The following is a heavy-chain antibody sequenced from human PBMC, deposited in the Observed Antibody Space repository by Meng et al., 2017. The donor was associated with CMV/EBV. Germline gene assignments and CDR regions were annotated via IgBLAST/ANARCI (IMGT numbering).Heavy chain of an antibody. CDR2: IIPILGIA. D-gene: IGHD3-10*01. CDR3: ARGDYYGSGSYPLCNWFDP. Sequence: FSSYAISWVRQAPGQGLEWMGGIIPILGIANYAQKFQGRVTITADKSTSTAYMELSSLRSEDTAVYYCARGDYYGSGSYPLCNWFDPWGQGTLVTVSS. J-gene: IGHJ5*02. V-gene: IGHV1-69*10. CDR1: FSSYA.